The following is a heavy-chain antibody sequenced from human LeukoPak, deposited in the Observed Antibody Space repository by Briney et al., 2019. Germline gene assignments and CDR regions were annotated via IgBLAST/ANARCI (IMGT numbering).Heavy chain of an antibody. D-gene: IGHD1-1*01. CDR3: ARGQLGGV. Sequence: SETLSLTCTVSGGSISSYYWSWIRQPPGRGLEWIGYIYYSGSTNYNPSLKSRLTISVDTSKNQFSLRLSSATAADTAVYYCARGQLGGVWGQGTRVTVSS. J-gene: IGHJ4*02. CDR1: GGSISSYY. CDR2: IYYSGST. V-gene: IGHV4-59*08.